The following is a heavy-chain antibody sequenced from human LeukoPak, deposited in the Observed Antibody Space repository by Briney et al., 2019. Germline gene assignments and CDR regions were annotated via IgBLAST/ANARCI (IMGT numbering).Heavy chain of an antibody. Sequence: KPSETLSLTCTVSGGSISSYYWSWIRQPPGKGLEWIGYIYYSGSTNYNPSLKSRVTISVDTSKNQFSLKLSSVTAADTAVYYCARLGYYDILTGSRFDPWGQGTLVTVSS. CDR3: ARLGYYDILTGSRFDP. CDR2: IYYSGST. J-gene: IGHJ5*02. V-gene: IGHV4-59*08. D-gene: IGHD3-9*01. CDR1: GGSISSYY.